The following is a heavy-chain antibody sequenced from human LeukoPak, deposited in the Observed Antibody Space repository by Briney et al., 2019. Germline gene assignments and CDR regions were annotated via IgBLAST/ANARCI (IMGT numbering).Heavy chain of an antibody. D-gene: IGHD1/OR15-1a*01. CDR3: AKGGLTGNTGMYDY. J-gene: IGHJ4*02. CDR2: ISGSGGST. Sequence: PGGSLRLSCAASGFTFSSYAMSWVRQAPGKGLEWVSAISGSGGSTYYGDSVKGRFLVSRDNSRNTLFLEMSRLRVDDTAVYYCAKGGLTGNTGMYDYWGQGTLVTVSS. CDR1: GFTFSSYA. V-gene: IGHV3-23*01.